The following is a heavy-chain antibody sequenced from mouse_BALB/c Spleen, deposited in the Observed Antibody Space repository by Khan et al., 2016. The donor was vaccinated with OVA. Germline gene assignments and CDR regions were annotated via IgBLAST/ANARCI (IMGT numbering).Heavy chain of an antibody. CDR3: ARSGYGNPFAY. D-gene: IGHD2-1*01. CDR2: INPNNGGT. V-gene: IGHV1S81*02. CDR1: GYTFTSYY. J-gene: IGHJ3*01. Sequence: QVQLQQPGAELVKPGSSLKISCKASGYTFTSYYMYWVKQRPGQGLEWIGGINPNNGGTHFNEKFKSKATLTVDKSSSTAYMQLSSLTSKDSAVYYCARSGYGNPFAYWGQGTLVTVSA.